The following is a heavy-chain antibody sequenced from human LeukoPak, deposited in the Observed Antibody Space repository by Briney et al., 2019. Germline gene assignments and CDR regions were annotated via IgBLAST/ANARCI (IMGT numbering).Heavy chain of an antibody. CDR3: ARLRVVPAAITLAGYYYYMDV. D-gene: IGHD2-2*01. CDR2: INPNSGGT. Sequence: ASVKVSCKASGYTFTGYHMHWVRQAPGQGLEWMGWINPNSGGTNYAQKFQGRVAMTRDTSISTAYMELSRLRSDDTAVYYCARLRVVPAAITLAGYYYYMDVWGKGTTVTVSS. V-gene: IGHV1-2*02. CDR1: GYTFTGYH. J-gene: IGHJ6*03.